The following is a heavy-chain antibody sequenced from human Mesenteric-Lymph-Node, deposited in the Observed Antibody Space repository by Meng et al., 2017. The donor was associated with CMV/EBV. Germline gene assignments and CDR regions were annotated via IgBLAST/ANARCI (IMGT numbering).Heavy chain of an antibody. CDR3: ARRSGGVPATMGYHYYYNMDV. CDR1: GYTFTTYW. Sequence: GGSLRLSCKGSGYTFTTYWIGWVRQMPGKGLEWMGIIYPGDSDTRYSPSFQGQVTISADKSISTAYLQWNSLKASDNAMYYCARRSGGVPATMGYHYYYNMDVWGQGTTVTVSS. V-gene: IGHV5-51*01. CDR2: IYPGDSDT. J-gene: IGHJ6*02. D-gene: IGHD2-2*01.